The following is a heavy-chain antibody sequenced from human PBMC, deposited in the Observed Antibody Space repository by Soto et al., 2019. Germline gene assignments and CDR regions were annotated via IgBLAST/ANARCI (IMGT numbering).Heavy chain of an antibody. V-gene: IGHV1-3*01. D-gene: IGHD5-18*01. CDR2: INAGNGNT. CDR1: GYTFTSYA. J-gene: IGHJ4*02. Sequence: ASVKVSCKASGYTFTSYAMHWVRQAPGQRLEWMGWINAGNGNTKYSQKFQGRVTITRDTSASTAYMELSSLRSEDTAVYYCARHFRGYSYGYVPYDYWGQGTLVTVSS. CDR3: ARHFRGYSYGYVPYDY.